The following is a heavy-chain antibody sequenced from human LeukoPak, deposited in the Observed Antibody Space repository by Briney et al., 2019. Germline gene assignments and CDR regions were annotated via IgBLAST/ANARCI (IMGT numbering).Heavy chain of an antibody. CDR3: AKVQTSNYYYYGVDV. J-gene: IGHJ6*02. CDR1: GFIFSSYA. Sequence: GGSLRLSCAASGFIFSSYAMHWVRQAPGKWLEWVTAISYDGSNKYYADSVKGRFTISRDNSKNTLYLQMSSLRPEDTAVYYCAKVQTSNYYYYGVDVWGQGTTVTVSS. V-gene: IGHV3-30*18. CDR2: ISYDGSNK. D-gene: IGHD1-1*01.